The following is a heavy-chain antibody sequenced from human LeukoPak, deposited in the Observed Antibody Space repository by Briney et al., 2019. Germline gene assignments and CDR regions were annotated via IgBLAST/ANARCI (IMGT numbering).Heavy chain of an antibody. V-gene: IGHV3-53*01. CDR3: VRVGRSSGWFFDY. D-gene: IGHD6-19*01. CDR1: GFTVSSNY. Sequence: PGGSLRLSCAASGFTVSSNYMSWVRQAPGKGLEWVSVIYSGGSTYYADSVEGRFTISRDNSKNTLYVQMNSLRAEDTAVYYCVRVGRSSGWFFDYWGQGTLVTVSS. J-gene: IGHJ4*02. CDR2: IYSGGST.